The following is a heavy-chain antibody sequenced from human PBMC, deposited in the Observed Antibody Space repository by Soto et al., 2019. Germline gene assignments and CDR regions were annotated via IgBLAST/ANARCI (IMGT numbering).Heavy chain of an antibody. D-gene: IGHD5-18*01. CDR2: IYYSGTT. CDR3: ARGYSYGTRDYYYGMDV. Sequence: PSETLSLTCTVSGGSISSGDYYWSWIRQPPGKGLEWIGYIYYSGTTYYNPSLKSRVTMSVDTSKNQFSLQLSSVTAADTAVYYCARGYSYGTRDYYYGMDVWGQGTTVTVSS. V-gene: IGHV4-30-4*02. J-gene: IGHJ6*02. CDR1: GGSISSGDYY.